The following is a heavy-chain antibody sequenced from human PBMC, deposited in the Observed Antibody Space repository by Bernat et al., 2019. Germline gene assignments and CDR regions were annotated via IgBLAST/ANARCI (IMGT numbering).Heavy chain of an antibody. CDR2: ISYDGSNK. D-gene: IGHD2-21*02. Sequence: QVQLVESGGGVVQPGRSLRLSCAASGFTFSSYAMHWVRHAPGKGLEWVAVISYDGSNKYYADSVKGRFTISRDNSKNTLYLQMNSLRAEDTAVYYCARDYCGGDCYPGNSLDYWGQGTLVTVSS. V-gene: IGHV3-30-3*01. J-gene: IGHJ4*02. CDR3: ARDYCGGDCYPGNSLDY. CDR1: GFTFSSYA.